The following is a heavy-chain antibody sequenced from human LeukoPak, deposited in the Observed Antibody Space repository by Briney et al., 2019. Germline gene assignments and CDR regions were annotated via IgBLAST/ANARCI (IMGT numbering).Heavy chain of an antibody. CDR1: GFTFSSYE. Sequence: PGGSLRLSCAASGFTFSSYEMNWVRQAPGKGLEWVSYISSSGSTIYYADSVKGRFTISRDNAKNSLYLQMSSLRAEDTAVYYCARDRRGSYFFDYWGQGTLVTVSS. CDR2: ISSSGSTI. CDR3: ARDRRGSYFFDY. D-gene: IGHD1-26*01. J-gene: IGHJ4*02. V-gene: IGHV3-48*03.